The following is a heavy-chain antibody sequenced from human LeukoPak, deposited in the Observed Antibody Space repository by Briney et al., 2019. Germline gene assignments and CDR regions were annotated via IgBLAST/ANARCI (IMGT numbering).Heavy chain of an antibody. Sequence: GSSVKVSCKASGGTFSSYAISWVRQAPGQGLEWMGWINSNSGDTSYAQKYQGRVTMTRDTSINTAYMELNWLRSDDTAVYYCARDGAFDIWGQGTMVTVSS. V-gene: IGHV1-2*02. J-gene: IGHJ3*02. CDR2: INSNSGDT. CDR1: GGTFSSYA. CDR3: ARDGAFDI.